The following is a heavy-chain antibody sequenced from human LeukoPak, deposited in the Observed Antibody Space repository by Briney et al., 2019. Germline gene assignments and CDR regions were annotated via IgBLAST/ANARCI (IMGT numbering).Heavy chain of an antibody. V-gene: IGHV4-59*01. Sequence: SETLSLTCTVSGGSISSYYWSWIRQPPGKGLEWIGYIYYSGSTNYNPSLKSRVTISVDTSKNQFSLKLSSVTAADTAVYYCARQVRGVAGPSGWFDPWGQGTLVTVSS. CDR1: GGSISSYY. D-gene: IGHD6-19*01. J-gene: IGHJ5*02. CDR3: ARQVRGVAGPSGWFDP. CDR2: IYYSGST.